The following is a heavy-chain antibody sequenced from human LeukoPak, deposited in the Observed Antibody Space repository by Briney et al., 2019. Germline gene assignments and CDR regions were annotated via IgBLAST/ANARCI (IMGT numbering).Heavy chain of an antibody. V-gene: IGHV4-38-2*01. J-gene: IGHJ4*02. D-gene: IGHD6-19*01. CDR3: ARAAGWFDY. Sequence: SETLSLTCAVSGYSISSVYYWGWIRQPPGKGLEWIGTIYHSGSTNYNPSLKSRVTISVDTSKNQFSLKLSSVTAADTAVYYCARAAGWFDYWGQGTLVTVSS. CDR1: GYSISSVYY. CDR2: IYHSGST.